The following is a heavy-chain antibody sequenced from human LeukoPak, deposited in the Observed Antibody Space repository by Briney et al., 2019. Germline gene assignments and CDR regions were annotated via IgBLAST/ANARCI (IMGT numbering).Heavy chain of an antibody. J-gene: IGHJ5*02. V-gene: IGHV3-30*04. CDR2: ISYDGSNK. CDR3: AKDKYSYGLNWFDP. CDR1: GFTFSSYA. Sequence: GGSLRHSCAASGFTFSSYAMHWVREAPGKGLEWVAVISYDGSNKYYADSVKGRFTISRDNSKNTLYLQMNSLRAEDTAVYYCAKDKYSYGLNWFDPWGQGTLVTVSS. D-gene: IGHD5-18*01.